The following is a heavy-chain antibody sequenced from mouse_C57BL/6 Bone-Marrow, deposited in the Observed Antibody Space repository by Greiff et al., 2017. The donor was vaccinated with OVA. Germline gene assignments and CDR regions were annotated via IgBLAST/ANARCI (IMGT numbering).Heavy chain of an antibody. J-gene: IGHJ3*01. Sequence: QVQLKQPGAELVRPGTSVKLSCKASGYTFTSYWMHWVKQRPGQGLEWIGVIDPSDSYTNYNQKFKGKATLTVDTSSSTAYMQLSSLTSEDSAVYYCARGRSFAYWGQGTLVTVSA. CDR2: IDPSDSYT. V-gene: IGHV1-59*01. CDR3: ARGRSFAY. CDR1: GYTFTSYW.